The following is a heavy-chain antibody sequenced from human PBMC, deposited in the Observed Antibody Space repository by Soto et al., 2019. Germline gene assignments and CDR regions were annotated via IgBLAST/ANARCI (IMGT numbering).Heavy chain of an antibody. V-gene: IGHV3-23*01. J-gene: IGHJ5*02. CDR2: IDGSGGVT. D-gene: IGHD3-10*01. CDR3: VKNSGWFNT. CDR1: GFPLGTTD. Sequence: PGGSLRLSXAASGFPLGTTDMSWVRQAPGEGLEWVSTIDGSGGVTYYADSVKGRFTISRDNSRNTVYLQMNSLRGDDTALYYCVKNSGWFNTWGQGALVTVPQ.